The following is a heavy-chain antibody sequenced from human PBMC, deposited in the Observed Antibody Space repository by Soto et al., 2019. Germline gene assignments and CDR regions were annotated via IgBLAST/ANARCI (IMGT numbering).Heavy chain of an antibody. V-gene: IGHV2-5*01. Sequence: SGPTLVNPRQTLTLTCTFSGFSLSTSGVGVGWIRQPPGKALEWLALIYWNDDKRYSPSLKSRLTITKDTSKNQVVLTMTNMDPVDTATYYCAQTMAGPYYYYYGMDVWGQGTTVTVSS. CDR2: IYWNDDK. CDR3: AQTMAGPYYYYYGMDV. J-gene: IGHJ6*02. CDR1: GFSLSTSGVG.